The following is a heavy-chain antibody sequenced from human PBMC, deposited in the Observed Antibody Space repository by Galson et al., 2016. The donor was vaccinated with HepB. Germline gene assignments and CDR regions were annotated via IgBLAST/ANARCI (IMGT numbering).Heavy chain of an antibody. Sequence: SLRLSCAASGFTFSNFWMSWVRQVPGKGLEWLAIINQCGTKKYYLDSVRGRFTISRDDAKSSLYLQMNSLRGEDTAVYYCVRDYCNGCTCYSDPAWGQGTLVTVSS. V-gene: IGHV3-7*03. CDR1: GFTFSNFW. CDR3: VRDYCNGCTCYSDPA. CDR2: INQCGTKK. J-gene: IGHJ5*02. D-gene: IGHD2-21*02.